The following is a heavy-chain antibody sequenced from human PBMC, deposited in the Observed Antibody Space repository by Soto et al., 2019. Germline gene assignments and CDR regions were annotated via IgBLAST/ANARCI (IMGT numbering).Heavy chain of an antibody. CDR1: GGSFSGYY. J-gene: IGHJ6*02. D-gene: IGHD2-15*01. Sequence: QVQLQQWGAGLLKPSETLSLTCAVYGGSFSGYYWSWIRQPPGKGLEWIGETNHSGSTNYNPSLKSRVTISVDTSKNQFSLKLSSVTAADTAVYYCARGSGVVVAAWNRYYYYGMDVWGQGTTVTVS. CDR3: ARGSGVVVAAWNRYYYYGMDV. V-gene: IGHV4-34*01. CDR2: TNHSGST.